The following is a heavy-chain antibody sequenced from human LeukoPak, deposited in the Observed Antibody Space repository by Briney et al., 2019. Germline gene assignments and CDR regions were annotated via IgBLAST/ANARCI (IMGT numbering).Heavy chain of an antibody. Sequence: SQTLSLTCAISGDSFSSNSVTWNWIRRSPSRGLEWLGRTYYRSTWYNDYAVSVRGRITVNPDTSKNQFSLKLSSVTAADTAVYYCARNSYSSGSYFDYWGQGTLVTVSS. J-gene: IGHJ4*02. CDR1: GDSFSSNSVT. CDR3: ARNSYSSGSYFDY. V-gene: IGHV6-1*01. CDR2: TYYRSTWYN. D-gene: IGHD6-19*01.